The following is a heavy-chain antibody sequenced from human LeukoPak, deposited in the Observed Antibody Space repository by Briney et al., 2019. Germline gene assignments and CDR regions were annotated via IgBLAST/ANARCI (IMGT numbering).Heavy chain of an antibody. CDR2: INPNSGGT. J-gene: IGHJ5*02. V-gene: IGHV1-2*02. D-gene: IGHD2/OR15-2a*01. CDR3: ARGGIERDWFDP. CDR1: GYTFTAYY. Sequence: ASVKVSCKASGYTFTAYYMHWVRQAPGQGLEWMGWINPNSGGTNYAQKFQGRVTMTRDTSISTAYLELSRLRSDDTAVYYWARGGIERDWFDPWGQGALVSVSS.